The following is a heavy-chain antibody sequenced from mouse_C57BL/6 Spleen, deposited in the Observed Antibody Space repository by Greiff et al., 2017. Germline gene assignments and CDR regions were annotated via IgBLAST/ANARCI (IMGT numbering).Heavy chain of an antibody. V-gene: IGHV5-6*01. D-gene: IGHD2-10*02. CDR3: ARRDVGYGNDYGDD. CDR2: ISSGSSYT. Sequence: EVQVVESGGDLVKPGGSLKLSCAASGFTFSSYGMSWVRQTPDKGLEWVATISSGSSYTYYPDSVKGRFTISRDNAKNTLYLQMSSLKSEDTAMYYCARRDVGYGNDYGDDWGQGTTLTVSS. CDR1: GFTFSSYG. J-gene: IGHJ2*01.